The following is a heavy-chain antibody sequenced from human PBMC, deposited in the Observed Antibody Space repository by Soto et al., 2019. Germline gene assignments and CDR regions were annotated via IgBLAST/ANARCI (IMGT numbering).Heavy chain of an antibody. CDR2: ISWNSGRI. CDR3: AKDRNRVSGGSCFDS. Sequence: GGSLRLSCAASGFTFDDYAMHWVRQVPGKGLEWISSISWNSGRIDYADSVKGRFTVSRDNAKKSIYLQTNGLKPEDTALYYCAKDRNRVSGGSCFDSWGQGTLVTVSS. CDR1: GFTFDDYA. D-gene: IGHD2-15*01. J-gene: IGHJ5*01. V-gene: IGHV3-9*01.